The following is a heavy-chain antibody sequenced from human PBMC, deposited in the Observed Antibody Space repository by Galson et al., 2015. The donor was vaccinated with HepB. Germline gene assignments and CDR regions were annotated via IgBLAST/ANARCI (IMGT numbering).Heavy chain of an antibody. CDR2: ISYSGTSH. D-gene: IGHD4-11*01. V-gene: IGHV3-30*04. CDR1: GFNFGTYS. Sequence: SLSLACAASGFNFGTYSMHWGRQAPGKGLQWVAVISYSGTSHYYADSVKGRFTIPRDNSQNTVYLDMNCLSAEDTALYFWAKEEAYSNSWIDSHFHHGMDVWGQGTTVTVSS. J-gene: IGHJ6*02. CDR3: AKEEAYSNSWIDSHFHHGMDV.